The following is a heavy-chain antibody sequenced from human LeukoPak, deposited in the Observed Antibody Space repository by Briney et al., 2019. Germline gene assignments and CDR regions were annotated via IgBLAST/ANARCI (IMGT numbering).Heavy chain of an antibody. Sequence: SVKVSCKASGGTFSSYAISWVRQAPGQGLEWMGRIIPILGIANYAQKFQGRVTITADKSTSTAYMELSSLRSEDTAVYYCARVGYYYYYGMDVWGQGTTVTASS. CDR3: ARVGYYYYYGMDV. CDR2: IIPILGIA. CDR1: GGTFSSYA. V-gene: IGHV1-69*04. J-gene: IGHJ6*02.